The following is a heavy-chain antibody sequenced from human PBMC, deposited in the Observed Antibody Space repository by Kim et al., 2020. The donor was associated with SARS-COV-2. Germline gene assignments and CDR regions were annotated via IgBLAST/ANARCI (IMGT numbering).Heavy chain of an antibody. J-gene: IGHJ4*02. D-gene: IGHD6-13*01. CDR3: AKRGQQLAFDY. Sequence: GGSLRLSCAASGFTFSSYVMNWVRQAPGRGLEWVSTISPPGGSTYYADSVKGRFTITRDNSRNTLYLQMNSLRAEDTAVYYCAKRGQQLAFDYWGQGTLVTVSS. CDR2: ISPPGGST. V-gene: IGHV3-23*01. CDR1: GFTFSSYV.